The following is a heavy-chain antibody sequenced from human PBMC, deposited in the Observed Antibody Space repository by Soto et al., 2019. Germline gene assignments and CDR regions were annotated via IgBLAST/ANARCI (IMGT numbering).Heavy chain of an antibody. Sequence: QVQLVESGGGVVQPGTSLRLSCAASGFTFSRHGMHWVRQTPGKGLEWLAVILNDASGHWYADSVKGRFTISRDNFENTWYPEMNGLSLEEPAMYYGARYEDYPAYGFDSWGQGTLVTVSS. V-gene: IGHV3-33*01. CDR1: GFTFSRHG. CDR3: ARYEDYPAYGFDS. CDR2: ILNDASGH. J-gene: IGHJ4*02. D-gene: IGHD4-17*01.